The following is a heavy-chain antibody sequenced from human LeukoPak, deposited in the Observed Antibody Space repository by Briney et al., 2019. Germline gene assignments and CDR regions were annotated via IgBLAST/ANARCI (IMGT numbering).Heavy chain of an antibody. D-gene: IGHD3-22*01. V-gene: IGHV3-30-3*01. Sequence: GGSLRLSCAASGVTSSSYAMHWVRAAPGEGLEWGAVISYDGSNKYYADSVKCRFNISRDNAKNSLHLQMNGLRAEDTAVYYCARGEDRPFYSDSGVNRGYYFDYGGQGTLVTVFS. J-gene: IGHJ4*02. CDR3: ARGEDRPFYSDSGVNRGYYFDY. CDR1: GVTSSSYA. CDR2: ISYDGSNK.